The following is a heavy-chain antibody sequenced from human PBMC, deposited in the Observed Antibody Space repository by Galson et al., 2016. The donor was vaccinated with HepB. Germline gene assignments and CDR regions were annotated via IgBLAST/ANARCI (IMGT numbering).Heavy chain of an antibody. CDR1: GFTFNTYA. CDR3: TRERAPGEGRDDVDY. V-gene: IGHV3-23*01. J-gene: IGHJ4*02. Sequence: SLRLSCAASGFTFNTYAMNWVRQAPGKGLEWVSALSESGDRTYYADSVKGRFTISRDNSKNTLYLELNSLRADDTAVYYCTRERAPGEGRDDVDYWGQGTLVTVSS. CDR2: LSESGDRT. D-gene: IGHD4-17*01.